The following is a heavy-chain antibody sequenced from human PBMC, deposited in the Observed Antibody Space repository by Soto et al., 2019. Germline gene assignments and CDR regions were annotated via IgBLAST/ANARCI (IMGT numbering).Heavy chain of an antibody. CDR3: AKGASTSSWYEASVDC. CDR2: ISTTSSYI. Sequence: PGGSLRLSCAASGFTFSSYSMNWVRQAPGKGLEWVSSISTTSSYIYYADSVKGRFTISRDNAKNSLYLQMNSLRAEDTAVYYCAKGASTSSWYEASVDCWGQGTLVTVSS. V-gene: IGHV3-21*04. J-gene: IGHJ4*02. D-gene: IGHD6-13*01. CDR1: GFTFSSYS.